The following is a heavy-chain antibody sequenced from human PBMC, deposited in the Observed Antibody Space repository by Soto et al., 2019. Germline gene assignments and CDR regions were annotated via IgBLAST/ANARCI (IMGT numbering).Heavy chain of an antibody. CDR3: AREDEDYYDSSGYYYYYYGMDV. Sequence: AASVKVSCKASGYPFTSYAISWVRQAPGQGLEWMGWISAYNGNTNYAQKLQGRVTMTTDTSTSTAYMELRSLRSDDTAVYYCAREDEDYYDSSGYYYYYYGMDVWGQGTTVTVSS. V-gene: IGHV1-18*01. D-gene: IGHD3-22*01. CDR1: GYPFTSYA. CDR2: ISAYNGNT. J-gene: IGHJ6*02.